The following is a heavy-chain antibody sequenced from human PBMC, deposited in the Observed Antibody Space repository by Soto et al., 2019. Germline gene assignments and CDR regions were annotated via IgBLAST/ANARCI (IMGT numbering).Heavy chain of an antibody. CDR3: AKDRGYYSSSWPSY. CDR2: ISYLGIYD. V-gene: IGHV3-30*18. Sequence: GGSLRLSCAASGSNFSNYGIHWVRQVPGKGLEWVAVISYLGIYDHYTDSVRGRFTISRDNSKNTVYLQMNSLGAEDTAVYYCAKDRGYYSSSWPSYWGQGTLVTVSS. J-gene: IGHJ4*02. CDR1: GSNFSNYG. D-gene: IGHD6-13*01.